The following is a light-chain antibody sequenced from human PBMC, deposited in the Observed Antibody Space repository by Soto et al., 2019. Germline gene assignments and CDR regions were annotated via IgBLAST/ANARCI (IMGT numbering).Light chain of an antibody. CDR1: QSISIW. CDR2: KAS. CDR3: QQFNNFSWT. J-gene: IGKJ1*01. V-gene: IGKV1-5*03. Sequence: DIQMTQSPSTLSASVGDRVTITCRASQSISIWLAWYQQKPRKAPKLLIYKASTLKSGVPSRFSGSGSGTEFTLTISSLQPDDFATYYCQQFNNFSWTFGQGTKVEIK.